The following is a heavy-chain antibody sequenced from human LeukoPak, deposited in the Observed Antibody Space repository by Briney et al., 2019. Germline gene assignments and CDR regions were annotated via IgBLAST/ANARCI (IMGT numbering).Heavy chain of an antibody. CDR3: ARDDLEMASSAFDI. D-gene: IGHD5-24*01. CDR2: ISGSGSAI. V-gene: IGHV3-48*03. CDR1: GFTFSSYN. Sequence: PGGSLRLSCAASGFTFSSYNLNWVRQAPGKGLEWVSYISGSGSAIYYSDSVKGRFTISRDNAKNSLYLQMNSLRAEDTALYYCARDDLEMASSAFDIWGQGTMVTVSS. J-gene: IGHJ3*02.